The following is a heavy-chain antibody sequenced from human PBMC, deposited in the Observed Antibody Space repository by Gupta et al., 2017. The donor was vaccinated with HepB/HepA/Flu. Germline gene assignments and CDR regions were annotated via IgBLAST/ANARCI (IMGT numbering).Heavy chain of an antibody. D-gene: IGHD2-15*01. CDR3: AKEKAESRGCCSGGCCYYYGMDV. Sequence: QVQLVESGGGVVQPGRSLRLSCAASGFTFSRYGLHWVRQAPGKGLEWLAVISYDGSNKYYADSVKGRFTISRDDSKNTLYLQRNSLRAQDTAVYYCAKEKAESRGCCSGGCCYYYGMDVWGQGPTVTVS. CDR1: GFTFSRYG. V-gene: IGHV3-30*18. J-gene: IGHJ6*01. CDR2: ISYDGSNK.